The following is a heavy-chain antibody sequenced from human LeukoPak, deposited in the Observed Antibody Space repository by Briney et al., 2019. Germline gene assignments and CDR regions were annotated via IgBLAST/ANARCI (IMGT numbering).Heavy chain of an antibody. J-gene: IGHJ6*03. CDR3: ARSVPYSSSWYRYYYYMDV. V-gene: IGHV4-34*01. CDR2: INHSGST. CDR1: VFTFSSYI. Sequence: GSLRLSCAASVFTFSSYIMNCIRQPPGKGLEWVGEINHSGSTNYNLSLKSRATISVDTSKNQFSLKLSSVTAADTAVYYCARSVPYSSSWYRYYYYMDVWGKGTTVTVSS. D-gene: IGHD6-13*01.